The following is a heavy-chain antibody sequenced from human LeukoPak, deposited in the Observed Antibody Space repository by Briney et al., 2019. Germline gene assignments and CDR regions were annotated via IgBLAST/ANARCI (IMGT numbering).Heavy chain of an antibody. CDR2: MNPNSGNT. V-gene: IGHV1-8*01. J-gene: IGHJ6*02. CDR1: GYTFTSYD. Sequence: ASVKVSCKASGYTFTSYDINWVRQATGQGLEWMGWMNPNSGNTGYAQKFQGRVTMTRNTSISTAYMELSSLRSEDTAVYYCARGCSSGWSLYYYYYGMDVWGQGTTVTVSS. CDR3: ARGCSSGWSLYYYYYGMDV. D-gene: IGHD6-19*01.